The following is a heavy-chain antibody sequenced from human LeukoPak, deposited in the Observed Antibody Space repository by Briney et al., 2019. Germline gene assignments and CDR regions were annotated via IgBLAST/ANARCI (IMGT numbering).Heavy chain of an antibody. CDR3: ARYQQTGLAFDA. CDR2: LSGSGRLV. D-gene: IGHD7-27*01. J-gene: IGHJ3*01. CDR1: GFGFSSDT. V-gene: IGHV3-21*06. Sequence: GGSLRLSCAASGFGFSSDTMNWVRQAPGKALEWVSSLSGSGRLVWYAASVKGRFTISRDNAANSLFLQMNSLRVEDTAVYYCARYQQTGLAFDAWGQGTVVAVSS.